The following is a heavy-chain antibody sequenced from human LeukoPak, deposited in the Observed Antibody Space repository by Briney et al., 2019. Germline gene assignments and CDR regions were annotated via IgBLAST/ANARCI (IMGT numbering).Heavy chain of an antibody. V-gene: IGHV3-30*02. J-gene: IGHJ4*02. Sequence: QPGGSLRLSCAASEFTFSNFGMHWVRQAPGKGLEWVAFIRFDGSNKYYADSVKGRFTISRDNAKNSLYLQMNSLRAEDTAVYYCARDAGGVYAQFDYWGQGNLVTVSS. CDR3: ARDAGGVYAQFDY. CDR2: IRFDGSNK. CDR1: EFTFSNFG. D-gene: IGHD2-8*01.